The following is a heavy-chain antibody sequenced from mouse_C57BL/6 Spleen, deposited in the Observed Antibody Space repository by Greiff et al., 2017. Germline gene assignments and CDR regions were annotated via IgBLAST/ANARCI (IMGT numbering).Heavy chain of an antibody. CDR2: IRNKANGYTT. CDR3: ARSSYGSSYPYWYFDV. J-gene: IGHJ1*03. V-gene: IGHV7-3*01. D-gene: IGHD1-1*01. CDR1: GFTFTDYY. Sequence: EVKLVESGGGLVQPGGSLSLSCAASGFTFTDYYMSWVRQPPGKALEWLGFIRNKANGYTTEYSASVKGRFTISRDNSQSILYLQMNALRAEDSATYYCARSSYGSSYPYWYFDVWGTGTTVTVSS.